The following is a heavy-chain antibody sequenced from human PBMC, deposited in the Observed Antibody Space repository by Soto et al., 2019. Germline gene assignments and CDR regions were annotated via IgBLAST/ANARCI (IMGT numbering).Heavy chain of an antibody. CDR2: ISYDGDNQ. J-gene: IGHJ5*02. D-gene: IGHD3-16*02. CDR3: AGDWGLSWGGSSWAWSFFDP. Sequence: QEQLVESGGGAVQPGRSLSLSCTASGFTFSAYPMHWVRQAPGQGLEWLAVISYDGDNQFYAASVKGRFTISRDNSKNTLYQQMNSLRTEDTAVSYCAGDWGLSWGGSSWAWSFFDPWGQGTLVAVSS. V-gene: IGHV3-30-3*01. CDR1: GFTFSAYP.